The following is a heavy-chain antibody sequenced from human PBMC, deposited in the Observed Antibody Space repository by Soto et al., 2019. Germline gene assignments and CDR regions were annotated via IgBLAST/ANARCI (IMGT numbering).Heavy chain of an antibody. J-gene: IGHJ4*02. Sequence: ASVKGSCKASGYTFTNDAMHWVRHAPGKRLEWMGWINAGNGNTKYSQKFQGRVTITRDTSASTAYMELSSLRSEDTAVYYCASSFTVPAAIAYWGQGTLVTVSS. D-gene: IGHD2-2*02. CDR2: INAGNGNT. V-gene: IGHV1-3*01. CDR3: ASSFTVPAAIAY. CDR1: GYTFTNDA.